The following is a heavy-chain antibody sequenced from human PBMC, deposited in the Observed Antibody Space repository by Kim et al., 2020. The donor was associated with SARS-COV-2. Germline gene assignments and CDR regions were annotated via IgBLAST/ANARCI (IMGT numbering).Heavy chain of an antibody. V-gene: IGHV4-34*01. J-gene: IGHJ5*02. CDR3: ARGETYAWEVGAA. D-gene: IGHD1-26*01. CDR2: HPGST. Sequence: HPGSTIYNPSTERRVTIAVDTSKRHFSLKLTSVTAADTAVYYCARGETYAWEVGAAWGRGTLVTVSS.